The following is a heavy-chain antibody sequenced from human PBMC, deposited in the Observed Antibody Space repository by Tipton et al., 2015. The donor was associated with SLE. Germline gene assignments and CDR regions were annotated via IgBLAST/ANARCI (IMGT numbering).Heavy chain of an antibody. D-gene: IGHD4-17*01. V-gene: IGHV4-38-2*02. CDR2: IYHSGST. CDR1: GYSISSGYY. J-gene: IGHJ3*02. CDR3: ARDRPRLRFKSGAFDI. Sequence: TLSLTCGVSGYSISSGYYWGWIRQPPGKGLEWIGSIYHSGSTSYNPSLKSRVTISVDTSKNQFSLKLSSVTAADTAVYYCARDRPRLRFKSGAFDIWGQGTMVTVSS.